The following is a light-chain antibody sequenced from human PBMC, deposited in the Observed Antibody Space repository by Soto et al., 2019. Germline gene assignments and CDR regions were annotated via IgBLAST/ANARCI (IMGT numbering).Light chain of an antibody. CDR2: DVS. V-gene: IGLV2-11*01. J-gene: IGLJ2*01. CDR3: CPYAGSDTPVV. CDR1: SSDVGGYNY. Sequence: QSALTQPRSVSGSPGQSVTISCTGTSSDVGGYNYVSWYQQHPGKAPQLIIYDVSQRPSAVPDRFSGSKSGNTASLTISGLQAEDEADYYCCPYAGSDTPVVFGGGTKLTVL.